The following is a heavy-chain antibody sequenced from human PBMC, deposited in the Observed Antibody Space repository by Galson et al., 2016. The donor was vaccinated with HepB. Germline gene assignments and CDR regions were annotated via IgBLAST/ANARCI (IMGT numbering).Heavy chain of an antibody. D-gene: IGHD4-23*01. CDR3: ATGGADHGGARERGFAY. V-gene: IGHV4-4*02. CDR2: IYQSGGT. CDR1: GGSSSRNNW. J-gene: IGHJ4*02. Sequence: SETLSLTCAVSGGSSSRNNWWSWVRQPPGKGLEWIGEIYQSGGTNYSPSLKSRLIMSIDKSKNQFSLKLSSVTAADTAVYYCATGGADHGGARERGFAYWGQGTLVIVS.